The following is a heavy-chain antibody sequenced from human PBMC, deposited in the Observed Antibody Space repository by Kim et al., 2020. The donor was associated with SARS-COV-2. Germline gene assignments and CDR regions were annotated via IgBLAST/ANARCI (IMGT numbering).Heavy chain of an antibody. J-gene: IGHJ4*02. V-gene: IGHV1-69*04. D-gene: IGHD3-22*01. CDR1: GGTFSSYA. CDR2: IIPILGIA. CDR3: ARDLPYYDSTPGAFDY. Sequence: SVKVSCKASGGTFSSYAISWVRQAPGQGLEWMGRIIPILGIANYAQKFQGRVTITADKSTSTAYMELSSLRSEDTAVYYCARDLPYYDSTPGAFDYWGQGTLVTVSS.